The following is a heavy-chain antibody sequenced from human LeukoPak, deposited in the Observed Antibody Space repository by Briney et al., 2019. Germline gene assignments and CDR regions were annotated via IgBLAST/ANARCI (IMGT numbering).Heavy chain of an antibody. CDR2: ISFDGSNK. J-gene: IGHJ4*02. Sequence: GGSLRLSCAASGFTFSSYGMHWVRQAPGKGLEWVADISFDGSNKYYADSVKGRFTISTDNSKNTLYLQMNSLRAEDTAVYYCAKDEGIAAAGTRRFDWWGQGTLVTVSS. CDR3: AKDEGIAAAGTRRFDW. V-gene: IGHV3-30*18. CDR1: GFTFSSYG. D-gene: IGHD6-13*01.